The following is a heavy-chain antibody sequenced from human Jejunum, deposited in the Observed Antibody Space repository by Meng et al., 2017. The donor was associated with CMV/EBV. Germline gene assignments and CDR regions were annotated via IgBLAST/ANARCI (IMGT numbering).Heavy chain of an antibody. CDR3: AKSGRADSSNYYYFDN. CDR2: IKEDGSER. J-gene: IGHJ4*02. V-gene: IGHV3-7*01. D-gene: IGHD3-22*01. Sequence: TLSGRCMSWVRQAPGKGLEWVANIKEDGSERYYVDSVKGRFTISRDNARNSLYLQMSSLRAEDTAVYYCAKSGRADSSNYYYFDNWGQGTLVTVSS. CDR1: TLSGRC.